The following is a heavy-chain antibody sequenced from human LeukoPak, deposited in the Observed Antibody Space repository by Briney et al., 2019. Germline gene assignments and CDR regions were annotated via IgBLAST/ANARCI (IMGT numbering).Heavy chain of an antibody. CDR2: IIPIFGTA. Sequence: GASVKVSCKASGGTFSSYAISWVRQAPGQGLEWMGGIIPIFGTANYAQKFQGRVTITADESTSTAYMELSSLRSEDTAVYYCATTEERVVTPGYYFDYWGQGTLVTVSS. V-gene: IGHV1-69*13. CDR1: GGTFSSYA. J-gene: IGHJ4*02. CDR3: ATTEERVVTPGYYFDY. D-gene: IGHD4-23*01.